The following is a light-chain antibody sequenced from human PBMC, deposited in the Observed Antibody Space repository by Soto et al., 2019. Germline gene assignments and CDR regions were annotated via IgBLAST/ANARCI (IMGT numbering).Light chain of an antibody. Sequence: SSELTQPPSVSVAPGKTARITCGGNNIGSKSVHWYQQKPGQAPVLVIYYDSDRPSGIPERFSGSNSGNTATLTISRVEAGDEADYYCQVWDSSSDQDVFGTGTKLTVL. CDR1: NIGSKS. V-gene: IGLV3-21*04. J-gene: IGLJ1*01. CDR2: YDS. CDR3: QVWDSSSDQDV.